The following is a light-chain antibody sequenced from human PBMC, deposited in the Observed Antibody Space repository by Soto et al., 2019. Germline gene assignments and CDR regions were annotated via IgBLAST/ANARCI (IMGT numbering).Light chain of an antibody. J-gene: IGLJ1*01. Sequence: HSVLTQPASVSGSRGQYITISCIGTSSDVGGYNYVSWYQQHPGKAPKLMIYEVSNRPSGVSNRFSGSKSGNTASLTISGLQAEDEADYYCSSYTSSTSYVFGTGTKVTVL. V-gene: IGLV2-14*01. CDR1: SSDVGGYNY. CDR2: EVS. CDR3: SSYTSSTSYV.